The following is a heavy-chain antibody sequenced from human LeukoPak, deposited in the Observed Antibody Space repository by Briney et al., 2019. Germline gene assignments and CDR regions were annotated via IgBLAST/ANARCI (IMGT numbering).Heavy chain of an antibody. Sequence: ASSKILCKASGYTITGYYMICVRHAPGQRLEWRVWIIPNSGGTNYAQKFQGRVTMTRGTTISKVYLVQSRLRSDDTAAYYCARFRFDYYDGSGTSNWFDPWGQGTLVTVSS. D-gene: IGHD3-22*01. CDR1: GYTITGYY. CDR2: IIPNSGGT. J-gene: IGHJ5*02. V-gene: IGHV1-2*02. CDR3: ARFRFDYYDGSGTSNWFDP.